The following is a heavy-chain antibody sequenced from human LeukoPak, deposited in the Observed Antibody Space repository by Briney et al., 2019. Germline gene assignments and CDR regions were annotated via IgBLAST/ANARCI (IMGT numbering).Heavy chain of an antibody. CDR2: ISTRGSYI. Sequence: GGSLRLSCAASGFTFSSYNMNWVRQAPGKGLEWVSFISTRGSYIYYADSVKGRFPISRDNAKNSLYLQMNSLRADDTAVYYCARAEVLLWFGESPGAEHLQHWGQGTLVTVSS. D-gene: IGHD3-10*01. CDR3: ARAEVLLWFGESPGAEHLQH. V-gene: IGHV3-21*01. J-gene: IGHJ1*01. CDR1: GFTFSSYN.